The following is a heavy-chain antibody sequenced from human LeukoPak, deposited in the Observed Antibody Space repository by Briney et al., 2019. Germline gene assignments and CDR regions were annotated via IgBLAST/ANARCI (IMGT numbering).Heavy chain of an antibody. D-gene: IGHD2-2*01. CDR2: INHSGST. CDR1: GGSFSGYH. V-gene: IGHV4-34*01. CDR3: ARKDIVVVPAAVYNWFDP. J-gene: IGHJ5*02. Sequence: SETLSLTCAVYGGSFSGYHWSWIRQPPGKGLEWIGEINHSGSTNYNPSLKSRVTISVDTSKNQFSLKLSSVTAADTAVYYCARKDIVVVPAAVYNWFDPWGQGTLVTVSS.